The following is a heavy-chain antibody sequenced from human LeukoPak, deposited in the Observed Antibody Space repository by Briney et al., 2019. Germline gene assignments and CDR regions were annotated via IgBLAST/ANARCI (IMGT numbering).Heavy chain of an antibody. J-gene: IGHJ4*02. D-gene: IGHD6-19*01. CDR2: ISANNGNT. CDR3: ARVAGYLEYSSGWPSNY. CDR1: GGTFSSYA. V-gene: IGHV1-18*01. Sequence: ASVKVSCKASGGTFSSYAISWVRQAPGQGLEWMGWISANNGNTNYAQKLQGRVTMTTDTSTSTAYMELRSLRSDDTAAYYCARVAGYLEYSSGWPSNYWGQGTLVTVSS.